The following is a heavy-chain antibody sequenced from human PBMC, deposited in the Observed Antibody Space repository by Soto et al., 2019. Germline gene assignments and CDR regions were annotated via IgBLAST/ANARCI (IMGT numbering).Heavy chain of an antibody. CDR2: IYYSGNT. CDR3: ARYGDYGSHYYMDV. Sequence: SETLSLTCTVSGGSISNYYWSWIRQPPGKGLEWIGYIYYSGNTEYNPSLKSRLTISVDTSKNQFSLRLSSVTAADTAVYYCARYGDYGSHYYMDVWGKGTTVTVSS. J-gene: IGHJ6*03. CDR1: GGSISNYY. D-gene: IGHD4-17*01. V-gene: IGHV4-59*01.